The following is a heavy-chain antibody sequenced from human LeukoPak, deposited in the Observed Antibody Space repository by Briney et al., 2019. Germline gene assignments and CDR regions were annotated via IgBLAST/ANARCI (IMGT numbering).Heavy chain of an antibody. D-gene: IGHD3-22*01. CDR1: GYTFTGYY. J-gene: IGHJ6*02. CDR2: INPNSGGT. CDR3: ARATYYYDSGGYSYYYGMDV. Sequence: ASVKVSCKASGYTFTGYYMHWVRQAPGQGLEWMGWINPNSGGTNYAQKFQGKVTMTRDTSISTAYMELSRLRSDDTAVYYCARATYYYDSGGYSYYYGMDVWGQGTTVTVSS. V-gene: IGHV1-2*02.